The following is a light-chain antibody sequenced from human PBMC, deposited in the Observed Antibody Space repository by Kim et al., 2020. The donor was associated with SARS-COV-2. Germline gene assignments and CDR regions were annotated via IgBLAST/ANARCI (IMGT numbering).Light chain of an antibody. Sequence: PGEIATLSCRASQSVRGSYLAWYQQQKPGQAPRLLIYGASSRATGIPDRFSGSGSGTDFTLTISRLEPEDFAVYYCQQYGNAPDTFGQGTRLEIK. CDR1: QSVRGSY. J-gene: IGKJ5*01. CDR3: QQYGNAPDT. V-gene: IGKV3-20*01. CDR2: GAS.